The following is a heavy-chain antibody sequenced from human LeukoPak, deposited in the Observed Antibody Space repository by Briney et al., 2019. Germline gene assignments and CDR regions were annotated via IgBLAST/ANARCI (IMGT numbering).Heavy chain of an antibody. J-gene: IGHJ4*02. V-gene: IGHV3-30*02. CDR3: AKQNAPMVHYFDY. Sequence: PGGSLRLSCAASGFTFRSYGMHWVRQAPGKGLEWVTFIRYDGSNKYYTDSVKGRFTISRDNSKNTLYLQMNSLRAEDTAVYYCAKQNAPMVHYFDYWGQGTLVTVSS. CDR2: IRYDGSNK. D-gene: IGHD3-10*01. CDR1: GFTFRSYG.